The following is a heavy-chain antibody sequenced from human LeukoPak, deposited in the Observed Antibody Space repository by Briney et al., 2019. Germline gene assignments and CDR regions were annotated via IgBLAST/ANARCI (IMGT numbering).Heavy chain of an antibody. CDR1: GYTFTDYY. CDR3: ARTVGGSYSPRFDY. Sequence: GASVKVSCKASGYTFTDYYMHWVRQAPRQGLAWMGRINPNSCGTNYAQKFQGRGTMTRSTSISTAYMELSRLRSDDTAVYYGARTVGGSYSPRFDYWGQGTLVTVSS. D-gene: IGHD1-26*01. V-gene: IGHV1-2*06. J-gene: IGHJ4*02. CDR2: INPNSCGT.